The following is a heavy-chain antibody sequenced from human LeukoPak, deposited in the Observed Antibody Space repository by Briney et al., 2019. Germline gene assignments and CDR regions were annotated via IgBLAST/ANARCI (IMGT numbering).Heavy chain of an antibody. V-gene: IGHV3-23*01. CDR2: ICGSGGST. J-gene: IGHJ6*03. CDR1: GFTFSSYA. D-gene: IGHD6-13*01. CDR3: ASSSWYYYYYYMDV. Sequence: GGSLRLSCAASGFTFSSYAMSWVRQAPGKGLEWVSAICGSGGSTYYADSVKGRFTISRDNSKNTLYLQMNSLRAEDTAVYYCASSSWYYYYYYMDVWGKGTTVTVSS.